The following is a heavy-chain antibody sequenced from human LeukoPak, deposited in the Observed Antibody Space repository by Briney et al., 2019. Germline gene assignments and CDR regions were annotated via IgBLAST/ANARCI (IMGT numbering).Heavy chain of an antibody. CDR1: GGSFSGYY. J-gene: IGHJ4*02. D-gene: IGHD3-3*01. Sequence: SETLSLTCAVYGGSFSGYYWSWIRQPPGKGLEWIGEINHSGSTNYNPSLKSRVTISIRASKNQFSLELSSVMAADTAVYFCARAELGVVPDYWGQGALVTVSS. CDR2: INHSGST. V-gene: IGHV4-34*01. CDR3: ARAELGVVPDY.